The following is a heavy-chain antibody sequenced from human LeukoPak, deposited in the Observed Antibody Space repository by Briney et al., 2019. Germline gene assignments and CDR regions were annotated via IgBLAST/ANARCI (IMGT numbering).Heavy chain of an antibody. CDR3: AGYGNYWDWYFDL. V-gene: IGHV1-18*01. J-gene: IGHJ2*01. CDR2: ISAYNGHT. Sequence: GASVKVSCKASGYTFNSYGISWVRQAPGQGLEWMGWISAYNGHTNYAQKFQGRVTMTTDTSTSTAYMDLRSLRSDDTAVYYCAGYGNYWDWYFDLWGRGTLVTVSS. D-gene: IGHD4-11*01. CDR1: GYTFNSYG.